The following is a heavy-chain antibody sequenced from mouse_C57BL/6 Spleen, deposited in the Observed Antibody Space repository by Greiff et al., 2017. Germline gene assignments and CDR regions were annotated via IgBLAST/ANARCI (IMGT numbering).Heavy chain of an antibody. CDR1: GFTFSDYY. Sequence: EVQLVESEGGLVQPGSSMKLSCTASGFTFSDYYMAWVRQVPEKGLEWVANINYDGSSTYYLDSLKSRFIISRDNAKNILYLQMSSLKSEDTATYYCAREVPLSDYFDYWGQGTTLTVSS. CDR2: INYDGSST. V-gene: IGHV5-16*01. CDR3: AREVPLSDYFDY. J-gene: IGHJ2*01. D-gene: IGHD1-1*01.